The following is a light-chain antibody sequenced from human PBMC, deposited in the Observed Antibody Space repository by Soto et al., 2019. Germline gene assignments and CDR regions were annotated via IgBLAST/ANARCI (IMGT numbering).Light chain of an antibody. J-gene: IGKJ3*01. CDR2: AAS. Sequence: DIQLTQSPSFLSASVGDRVTITCRASQGISSYLAWYQQKPGKAPKLLIYAASTLQSGVPSRFSGSGSGTEFILTISSLQPEDFATYYCQQLNSYLLFTFGPGTKVDIK. V-gene: IGKV1-9*01. CDR1: QGISSY. CDR3: QQLNSYLLFT.